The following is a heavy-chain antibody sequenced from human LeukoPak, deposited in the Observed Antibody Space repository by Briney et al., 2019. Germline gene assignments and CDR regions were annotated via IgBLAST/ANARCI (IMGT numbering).Heavy chain of an antibody. Sequence: GGSLRLSCAASGFTFSSYAMSWVRQAPGKGLEWVGRIKSSTDGGTTDYAAPVKGKFSISRDDSKNTLYLQMNSLNTEDTAVYYCTTPYYYGSGTITPIYYFDYWSQGTLVTVSS. CDR1: GFTFSSYA. V-gene: IGHV3-15*01. D-gene: IGHD3-10*01. CDR2: IKSSTDGGTT. CDR3: TTPYYYGSGTITPIYYFDY. J-gene: IGHJ4*02.